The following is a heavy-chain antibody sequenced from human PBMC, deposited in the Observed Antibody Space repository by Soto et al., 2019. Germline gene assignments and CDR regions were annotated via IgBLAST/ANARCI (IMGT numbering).Heavy chain of an antibody. CDR1: GVTCIKAY. Sequence: GGSLRLSCAASGVTCIKAYMNLVRQAPGKGLECIGEIDVKLDADKADFAAPGKGRFTLSRDDSKNTVYLQMNGLEIEDTGMSYCVTRFTAVLSARFTYCGQRTPGIVSS. D-gene: IGHD4-17*01. CDR3: VTRFTAVLSARFTY. V-gene: IGHV3-15*04. CDR2: IDVKLDADKA. J-gene: IGHJ4*02.